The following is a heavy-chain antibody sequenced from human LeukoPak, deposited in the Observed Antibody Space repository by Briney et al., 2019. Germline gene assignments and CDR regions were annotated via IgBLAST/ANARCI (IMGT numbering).Heavy chain of an antibody. V-gene: IGHV4-61*01. Sequence: SETLSLTCSVSGVSVNSGSYYWSWIRQPPGKGLEWIRYVDYSGSTNYNPSLKSRVTLSVDKSKYQFSLNLSSVTAADTAVDYCARDLLWSAGVDIWGQGILVTVSS. CDR2: VDYSGST. CDR3: ARDLLWSAGVDI. D-gene: IGHD3-10*01. CDR1: GVSVNSGSYY. J-gene: IGHJ4*02.